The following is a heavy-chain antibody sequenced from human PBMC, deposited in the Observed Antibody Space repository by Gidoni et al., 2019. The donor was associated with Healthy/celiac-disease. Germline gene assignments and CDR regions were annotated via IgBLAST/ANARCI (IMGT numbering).Heavy chain of an antibody. D-gene: IGHD2-2*01. CDR3: ARSDTTLNRLPAVGYQDAFDI. Sequence: QVQLQESGPGLVKPSGTLSLTCAVSGGPISRRNWWSWVRQPPGKGLEWMGEIYHRGSTNYNPSLKSRVTISVDKSKNQFSLKLSSVTAADTAVYYCARSDTTLNRLPAVGYQDAFDIWGQGTMVTVSS. CDR2: IYHRGST. J-gene: IGHJ3*02. CDR1: GGPISRRNW. V-gene: IGHV4-4*02.